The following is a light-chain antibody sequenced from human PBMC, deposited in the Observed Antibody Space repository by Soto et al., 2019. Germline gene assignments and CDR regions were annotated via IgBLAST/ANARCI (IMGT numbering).Light chain of an antibody. CDR2: EVC. Sequence: QSALTQPASVSGSPGQSITISCTGTSSDVGGYNYVSWYQQLPGKAPKLMIYEVCNRPSGVSNRFSGSKSGNTASLTISGLQAEDEADYYCNSYTSSSTLVVFGGGTKLTVL. V-gene: IGLV2-14*01. J-gene: IGLJ2*01. CDR3: NSYTSSSTLVV. CDR1: SSDVGGYNY.